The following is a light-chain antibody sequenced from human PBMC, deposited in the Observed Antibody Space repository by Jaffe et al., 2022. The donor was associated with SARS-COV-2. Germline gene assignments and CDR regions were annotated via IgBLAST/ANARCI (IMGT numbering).Light chain of an antibody. V-gene: IGKV4-1*01. J-gene: IGKJ1*01. CDR2: WAS. CDR3: HQYLDSLWT. CDR1: QSVLYRSNNNNY. Sequence: DIVMTQSPDSLAVSLGERATINCRSSQSVLYRSNNNNYLSWYQQKPGQPPKLLIYWASTRESGVPDRFSGSGSGTDFTLTISSLQAEDVAVYYCHQYLDSLWTFGQGTKVEIK.